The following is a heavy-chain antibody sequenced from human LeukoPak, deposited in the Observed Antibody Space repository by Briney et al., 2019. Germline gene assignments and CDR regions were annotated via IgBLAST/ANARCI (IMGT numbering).Heavy chain of an antibody. D-gene: IGHD1-26*01. J-gene: IGHJ4*02. CDR2: VFYSGTS. Sequence: PSETPSLTCAVYGGSFSGYYWRWIRPPPGEGLEWIGYVFYSGTSNYNPSLKSRVTMSVDTSKYQFSLKLTSVTAADTAVYYCAGARYSGSYYTDFWGQGTLVSVSS. CDR3: AGARYSGSYYTDF. CDR1: GGSFSGYY. V-gene: IGHV4-59*08.